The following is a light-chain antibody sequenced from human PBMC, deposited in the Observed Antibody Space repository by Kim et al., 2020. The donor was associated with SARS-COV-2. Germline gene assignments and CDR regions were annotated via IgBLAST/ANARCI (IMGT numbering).Light chain of an antibody. CDR3: QQRFSWPIT. CDR2: DAS. J-gene: IGKJ4*01. Sequence: LSPGERVTLSCRASQRVSSNLAWYQQKPGQAPRLLIYDASTRATGIPARFSGGGSGADFTLTISSLEPEDFAVYYCQQRFSWPITFGGGTKVDIK. CDR1: QRVSSN. V-gene: IGKV3-11*01.